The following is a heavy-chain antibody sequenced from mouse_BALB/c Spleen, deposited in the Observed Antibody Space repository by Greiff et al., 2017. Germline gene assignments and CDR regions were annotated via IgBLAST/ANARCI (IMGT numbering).Heavy chain of an antibody. D-gene: IGHD2-4*01. Sequence: VHVKQSGPELEKPGASVKISCKASGYSFTGYNMNWVKQSNGKSLEWIGNIDPYYGGTSYNQKFKGKATLTVDKSSSTAYMQLKSLTSEDSAVYYCARGDDYDYAMDYWGQGTSVTVSS. CDR2: IDPYYGGT. J-gene: IGHJ4*01. V-gene: IGHV1-39*01. CDR3: ARGDDYDYAMDY. CDR1: GYSFTGYN.